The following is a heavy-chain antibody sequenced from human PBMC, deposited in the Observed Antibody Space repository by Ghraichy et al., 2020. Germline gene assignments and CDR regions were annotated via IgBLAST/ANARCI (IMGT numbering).Heavy chain of an antibody. V-gene: IGHV3-30*02. J-gene: IGHJ4*02. Sequence: WGSLRLSCAASGFTFSSYGMHWVRQAPGKGLEWVAFIRYDGSNKYYADSVKGRFTISRDNSKNTLYLQMNSLRAEDTAVYYCAKSDYVWGSYYTYYFDYWGQGTLVTVSS. CDR3: AKSDYVWGSYYTYYFDY. CDR1: GFTFSSYG. CDR2: IRYDGSNK. D-gene: IGHD3-16*01.